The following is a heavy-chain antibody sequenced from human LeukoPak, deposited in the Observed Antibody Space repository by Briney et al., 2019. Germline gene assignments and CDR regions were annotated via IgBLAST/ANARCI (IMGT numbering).Heavy chain of an antibody. V-gene: IGHV3-23*01. CDR2: ISGSGGST. CDR3: AKDSQYYYDSSGYYSITTQYFDY. D-gene: IGHD3-22*01. CDR1: GFTFSSYA. J-gene: IGHJ4*02. Sequence: GGSLRLSCAASGFTFSSYAMSWGRQAPGKGLEWVSAISGSGGSTYYADSVKGRFTISRDNSKNTLYLQMNSLRAEDTAVYYCAKDSQYYYDSSGYYSITTQYFDYWGQGTLVTVSS.